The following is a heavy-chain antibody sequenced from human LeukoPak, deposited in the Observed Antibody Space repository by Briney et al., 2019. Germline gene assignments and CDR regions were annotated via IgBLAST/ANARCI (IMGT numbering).Heavy chain of an antibody. V-gene: IGHV1-69*13. J-gene: IGHJ4*02. CDR1: GGTFSSYA. CDR3: ARHHCTNGVCYLWLFDY. D-gene: IGHD2-8*01. Sequence: GASVKVSCKASGGTFSSYAISWVRQAPGQGLEWMGGIIPIFGTANYAQKFQGRVTITADESTSTAYMELSSLRSEDTAVYYCARHHCTNGVCYLWLFDYWGQGTLVTVSS. CDR2: IIPIFGTA.